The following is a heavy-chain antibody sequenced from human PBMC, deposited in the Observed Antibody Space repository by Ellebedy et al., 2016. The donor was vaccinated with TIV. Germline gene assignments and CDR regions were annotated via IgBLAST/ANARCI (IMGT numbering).Heavy chain of an antibody. CDR2: FDPEDGET. Sequence: AASVKVSCKVSGYSLSELSMHWVRQAPGKGLEWMGGFDPEDGETVYAQKFQGTVTMTEDTSTDTTYMELSSLRSEDTAVYYCTTEKYNRWEYFGLWGRGTLVTVSS. CDR1: GYSLSELS. V-gene: IGHV1-24*01. CDR3: TTEKYNRWEYFGL. D-gene: IGHD1-14*01. J-gene: IGHJ2*01.